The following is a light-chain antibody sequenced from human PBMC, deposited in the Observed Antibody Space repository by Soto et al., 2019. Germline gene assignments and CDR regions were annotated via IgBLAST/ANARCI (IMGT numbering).Light chain of an antibody. CDR1: QDINIY. V-gene: IGKV1-33*01. CDR3: QQYDILPIS. CDR2: DAS. Sequence: DIQMTQSPSSLFVSVGDRVTITCQATQDINIYLNWYQQKPGKAPNLLIYDASNLEIGGPSRFSGSGSGTHFTFTISSLQTEDIGTYYCQQYDILPISFGRGTRLEIK. J-gene: IGKJ5*01.